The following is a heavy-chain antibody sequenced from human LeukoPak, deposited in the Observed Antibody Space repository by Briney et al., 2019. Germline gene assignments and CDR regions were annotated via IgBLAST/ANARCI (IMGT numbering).Heavy chain of an antibody. CDR1: GYTFTGYY. CDR3: ATQLPYYYDSSGSRGAFDI. J-gene: IGHJ3*02. D-gene: IGHD3-22*01. CDR2: INPNSGGT. Sequence: ASVKVSCKASGYTFTGYYMHWVRQAPGQGLEWMGWINPNSGGTNYAQKLQGRVTMTTDTSTSTAYMELKSLRSDDTAVYYCATQLPYYYDSSGSRGAFDIWGQGTMVTVSS. V-gene: IGHV1-2*02.